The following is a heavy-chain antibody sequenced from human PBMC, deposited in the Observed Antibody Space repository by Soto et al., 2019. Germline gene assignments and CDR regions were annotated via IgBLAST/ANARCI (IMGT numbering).Heavy chain of an antibody. CDR1: GFTFSSDT. J-gene: IGHJ3*02. Sequence: EVQLVESGGGLVKPGGSPRLSCAASGFTFSSDTLIWVRQAPGKGLECVSSISSSSSFIYYADSVKGRFTISRDNAKNSLYLQMNSLRAEDTAVYYCARHDYGLGGDAFDIWGQGTLVTVSS. D-gene: IGHD4-17*01. CDR2: ISSSSSFI. CDR3: ARHDYGLGGDAFDI. V-gene: IGHV3-21*01.